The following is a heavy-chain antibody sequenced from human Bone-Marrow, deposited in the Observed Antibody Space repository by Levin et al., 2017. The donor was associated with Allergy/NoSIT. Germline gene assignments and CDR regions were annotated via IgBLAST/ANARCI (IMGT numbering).Heavy chain of an antibody. V-gene: IGHV5-51*01. Sequence: TGESLKISCKGSGYSFTSYWIGWVRQMPGKGLEWMGIIYPGDSDTRYSPSFQGQVTISADKSISTAYLQWSSLKASDTAMYYCARCSHGTTGTTEYYYYYYMDVWGKGTTVTVSS. CDR2: IYPGDSDT. J-gene: IGHJ6*03. CDR3: ARCSHGTTGTTEYYYYYYMDV. CDR1: GYSFTSYW. D-gene: IGHD1-1*01.